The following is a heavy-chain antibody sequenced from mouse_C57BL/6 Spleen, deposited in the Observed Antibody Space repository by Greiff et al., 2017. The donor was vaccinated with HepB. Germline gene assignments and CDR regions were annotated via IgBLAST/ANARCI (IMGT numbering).Heavy chain of an antibody. V-gene: IGHV1-52*01. CDR3: ARLRSYWYFDV. D-gene: IGHD1-1*01. CDR2: IDPSDSET. Sequence: QVQLQQPGAELVRPGSSVKLSCKASGYTFTSYWMHWVKQRPIQGLEWIGNIDPSDSETHYNQKFKDKATLTVDKSSSPAYMQLSSLTSEDSAVYCCARLRSYWYFDVWGTGTTVTVSS. CDR1: GYTFTSYW. J-gene: IGHJ1*03.